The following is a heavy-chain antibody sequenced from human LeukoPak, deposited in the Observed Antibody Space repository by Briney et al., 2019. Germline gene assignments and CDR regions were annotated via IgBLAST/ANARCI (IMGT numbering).Heavy chain of an antibody. CDR1: GGSISSYY. Sequence: SETLSLTCTVSGGSISSYYWSWIRQPPGKGLEWIGYIYYSGSTNYNPSLKSRVTISVDTSKNQFSLKLSSVTAADTAVYYCAREAPYDILTGYYAHYGMDVWGQGTTVTVSS. V-gene: IGHV4-59*01. J-gene: IGHJ6*02. CDR3: AREAPYDILTGYYAHYGMDV. CDR2: IYYSGST. D-gene: IGHD3-9*01.